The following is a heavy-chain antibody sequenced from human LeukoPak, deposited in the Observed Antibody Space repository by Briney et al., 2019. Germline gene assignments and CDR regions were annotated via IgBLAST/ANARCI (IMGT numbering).Heavy chain of an antibody. CDR2: IIPILGIA. J-gene: IGHJ4*02. D-gene: IGHD6-19*01. CDR1: GGTFSSYA. Sequence: GASVKVSCKASGGTFSSYAISWVRQAPGQGLEWMGRIIPILGIANYAQKFQGRVTITADKSTSTAYMELSSLRPEDTAVYYCARSIAVAGTGYYFDYWGQGTLVTVSS. V-gene: IGHV1-69*04. CDR3: ARSIAVAGTGYYFDY.